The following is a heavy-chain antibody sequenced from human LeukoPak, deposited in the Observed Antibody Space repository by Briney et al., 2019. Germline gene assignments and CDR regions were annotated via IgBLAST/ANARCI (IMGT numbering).Heavy chain of an antibody. CDR2: INHSGST. V-gene: IGHV4-34*01. CDR1: GVSFSGYY. D-gene: IGHD3-10*01. CDR3: GRAYRRFGESLFINYYYYYMDV. J-gene: IGHJ6*03. Sequence: MASETLSLTCAVYGVSFSGYYWSWIRQPPGKGLEWLGEINHSGSTNYNPSLKSRVTISVDTSKNQFSLKVSSVTAADTAVYYCGRAYRRFGESLFINYYYYYMDVWGKGTTVTVSS.